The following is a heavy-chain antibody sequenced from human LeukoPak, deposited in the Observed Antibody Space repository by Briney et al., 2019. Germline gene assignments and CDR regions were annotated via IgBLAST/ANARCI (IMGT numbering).Heavy chain of an antibody. CDR3: ARDRVSAGTGPNWFDP. J-gene: IGHJ5*02. CDR2: INPNSGGT. D-gene: IGHD6-13*01. V-gene: IGHV1-2*04. CDR1: GYTFTGYY. Sequence: GAPVKVSCKASGYTFTGYYMHWVRRAPGQGLEWMGWINPNSGGTNYAQKFQGWVTMTRDTSISTAYMELSRLRSDDTAVYYCARDRVSAGTGPNWFDPWGQGTLVTVSS.